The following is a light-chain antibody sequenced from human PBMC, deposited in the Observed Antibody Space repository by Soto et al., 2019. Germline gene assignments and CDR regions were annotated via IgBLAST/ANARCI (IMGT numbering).Light chain of an antibody. J-gene: IGKJ1*01. CDR2: DAS. Sequence: DIQMTQSPSTLSASVGDRVTITCRASRSVSTSLAWYQKKPGKAPKLLIFDASSLESGVPSRFSGSGSGTELTLTISGLQPDDFAVYYCQQYGNSPQTFGQGTKVDIK. CDR1: RSVSTS. CDR3: QQYGNSPQT. V-gene: IGKV1-5*01.